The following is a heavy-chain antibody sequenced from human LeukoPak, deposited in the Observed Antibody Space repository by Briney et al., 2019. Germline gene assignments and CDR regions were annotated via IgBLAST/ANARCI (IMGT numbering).Heavy chain of an antibody. CDR2: INFSGGTT. Sequence: APVKVSCKASGYTFTSYYMHWVRQAPGQGLEWMGIINFSGGTTSYPQKFQGRVTMTRSTSISTAYMELSSLRSEDTAVYYCVRGAYYADWGQGTLVTVSS. CDR3: VRGAYYAD. J-gene: IGHJ4*02. CDR1: GYTFTSYY. D-gene: IGHD3-3*01. V-gene: IGHV1-46*01.